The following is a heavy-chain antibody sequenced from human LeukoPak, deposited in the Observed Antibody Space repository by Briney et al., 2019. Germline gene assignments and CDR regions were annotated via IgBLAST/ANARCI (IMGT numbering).Heavy chain of an antibody. CDR3: ARGLRQLVRSWHY. J-gene: IGHJ4*02. D-gene: IGHD6-6*01. CDR1: GYSISSGYY. Sequence: SETLSLTCTVSGYSISSGYYWGWIRQPPGKGLEWIGSIYHSGSTYYNPSLKSRVTISVDTSKNQFSLKLSSVTAADTAVYYCARGLRQLVRSWHYWGRGTLVTVSS. CDR2: IYHSGST. V-gene: IGHV4-38-2*02.